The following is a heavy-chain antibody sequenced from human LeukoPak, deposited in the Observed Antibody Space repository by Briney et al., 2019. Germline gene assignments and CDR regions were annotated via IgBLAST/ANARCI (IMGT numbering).Heavy chain of an antibody. J-gene: IGHJ4*02. V-gene: IGHV4-39*01. D-gene: IGHD5-24*01. CDR3: ARQGRRWLQPTPGNFDY. CDR1: GGSISSSSYY. CDR2: IYYSGST. Sequence: SETLSLTCTVSGGSISSSSYYWGWIRQPPGKGLEWIGSIYYSGSTYYNPSLKSRVTISVDTSKNQFSLKLSSVTAADTAVYYCARQGRRWLQPTPGNFDYWGQGTLVTVSS.